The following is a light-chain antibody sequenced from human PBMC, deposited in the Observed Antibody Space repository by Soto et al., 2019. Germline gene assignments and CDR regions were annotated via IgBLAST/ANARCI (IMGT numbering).Light chain of an antibody. CDR3: QQYENYWT. CDR1: QIITSW. Sequence: DIQMTQSPSILSASVGDSVTITCRASQIITSWLAWYQQKPGKAPKLLIYDASNLESGVPSRFSGSGSGTEFTLTISNLQPDDIATYYCQQYENYWTFGQGTKVDI. J-gene: IGKJ1*01. CDR2: DAS. V-gene: IGKV1-5*01.